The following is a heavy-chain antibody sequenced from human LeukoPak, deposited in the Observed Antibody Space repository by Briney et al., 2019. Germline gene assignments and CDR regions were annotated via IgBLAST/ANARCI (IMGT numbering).Heavy chain of an antibody. D-gene: IGHD3-10*01. CDR3: ARVRITMVRGVIADYYYYMDV. CDR2: ISSSSSTI. Sequence: GGSLRLSCAASGFTFSSYSMNWVRQAPGKGLEWVSYISSSSSTIYYADSVKGRFTISRDNAKNSLYLQMNSLRAEDTAVYYCARVRITMVRGVIADYYYYMDVWGKGTTVTVSS. J-gene: IGHJ6*03. V-gene: IGHV3-48*04. CDR1: GFTFSSYS.